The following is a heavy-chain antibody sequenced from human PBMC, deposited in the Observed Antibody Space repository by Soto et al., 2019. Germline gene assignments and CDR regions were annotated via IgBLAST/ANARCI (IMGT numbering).Heavy chain of an antibody. Sequence: EVQLVESGGGLVQPGGYLRVSCAASGFTFITYKMNWVRQDPGKGLEWVSYISSSSSTIYYADSVKGRFTISRDNAKNSLYLQMNSLRDEDTAVYYCARDAYDYDDTSGYYRHWGQGTLVTVSS. D-gene: IGHD3-22*01. CDR2: ISSSSSTI. V-gene: IGHV3-48*02. CDR3: ARDAYDYDDTSGYYRH. J-gene: IGHJ4*02. CDR1: GFTFITYK.